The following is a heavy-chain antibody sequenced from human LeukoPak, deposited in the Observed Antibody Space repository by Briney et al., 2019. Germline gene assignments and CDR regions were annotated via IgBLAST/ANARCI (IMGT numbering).Heavy chain of an antibody. D-gene: IGHD1-7*01. J-gene: IGHJ5*02. CDR1: GYSFTGYY. CDR2: INPNSGGT. Sequence: GESLKISCKGSGYSFTGYYMHWVRQAPGQGLEWMGWINPNSGGTNYAQKFQGRVTMTRDTSISTAYMELSRLRSDDTAVYYCARDKYNWNSNWFDPWGQGTLVTVSS. V-gene: IGHV1-2*02. CDR3: ARDKYNWNSNWFDP.